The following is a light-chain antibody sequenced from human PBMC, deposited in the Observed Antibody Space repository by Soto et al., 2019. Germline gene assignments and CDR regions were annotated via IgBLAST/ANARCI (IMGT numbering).Light chain of an antibody. Sequence: LTQPASVSWSPGQSITISCTGTSSDVGGYNYVSWYQQHPGKAPKLMIYDVSNRPSGVSNRFSGSKSGNTASLTISGLQAEDEADYYCSSYTSSSTVFGTGTKVTV. CDR2: DVS. CDR3: SSYTSSSTV. J-gene: IGLJ1*01. V-gene: IGLV2-14*01. CDR1: SSDVGGYNY.